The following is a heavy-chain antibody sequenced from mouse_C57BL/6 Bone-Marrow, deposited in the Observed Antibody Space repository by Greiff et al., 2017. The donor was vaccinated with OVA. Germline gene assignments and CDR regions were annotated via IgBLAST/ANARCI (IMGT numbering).Heavy chain of an antibody. Sequence: QVQLQQSGAELARPGASVKLSCKASGYTFTSYGISWVKQRTGQGLEWIGEIYPRSGNTYYNEKFKGKATLTADKSSSTAYMELRSLTSEDSAVYFCAKGEELRRRYFDVWGTGTTVTVSS. D-gene: IGHD2-4*01. CDR3: AKGEELRRRYFDV. J-gene: IGHJ1*03. V-gene: IGHV1-81*01. CDR1: GYTFTSYG. CDR2: IYPRSGNT.